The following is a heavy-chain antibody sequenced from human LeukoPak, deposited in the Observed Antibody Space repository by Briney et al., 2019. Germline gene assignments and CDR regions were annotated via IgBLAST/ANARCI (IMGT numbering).Heavy chain of an antibody. CDR3: ARQGQLGISFDY. Sequence: GGSLRLSCAASGFTFSSYEMNWVRQAPGKGLEWVSYISSSGSTIYYADSVKGRFTISRDNAKNSLYLQMNSLRAEGTAVYYCARQGQLGISFDYWGQGTLVTVSS. CDR1: GFTFSSYE. J-gene: IGHJ4*02. V-gene: IGHV3-48*03. D-gene: IGHD6-6*01. CDR2: ISSSGSTI.